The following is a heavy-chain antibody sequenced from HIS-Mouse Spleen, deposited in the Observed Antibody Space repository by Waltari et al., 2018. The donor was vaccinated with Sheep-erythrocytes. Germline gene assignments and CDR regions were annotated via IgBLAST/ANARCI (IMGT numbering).Heavy chain of an antibody. D-gene: IGHD3-22*01. CDR3: ARSITMIVVVIKTNWFDP. CDR1: GGSFSGYY. V-gene: IGHV4-34*01. Sequence: QVQLQQWGAGLLKPSETLSLTCAVYGGSFSGYYWSWIRQPPGKGLAWIGEINHSGSTNYNPSLKSRVTISVDTSKNQFSLKLSSVTAADTAVYYCARSITMIVVVIKTNWFDPWGQGTLVTVSS. CDR2: INHSGST. J-gene: IGHJ5*02.